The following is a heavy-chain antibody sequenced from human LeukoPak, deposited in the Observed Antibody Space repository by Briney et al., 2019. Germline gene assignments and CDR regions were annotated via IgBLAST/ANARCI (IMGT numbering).Heavy chain of an antibody. V-gene: IGHV4-38-2*02. CDR1: GYSISSGNY. J-gene: IGHJ4*02. CDR3: ARDPNEPGSHSDY. Sequence: SETLSLTCSVSGYSISSGNYWGWIRLPPGKGLQWIGSIYHSGSTYYNPSLKSRVTISVDTSKNQFSLKLTSVTAADTAVYYCARDPNEPGSHSDYWGQGTLVTVSS. D-gene: IGHD1-26*01. CDR2: IYHSGST.